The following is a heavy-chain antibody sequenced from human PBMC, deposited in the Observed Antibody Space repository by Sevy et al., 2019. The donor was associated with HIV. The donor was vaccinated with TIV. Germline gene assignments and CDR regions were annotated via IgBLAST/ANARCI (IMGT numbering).Heavy chain of an antibody. D-gene: IGHD3-22*01. J-gene: IGHJ4*02. CDR3: ARSYYDSSGYLDPLLYFDY. CDR2: IYSGGST. Sequence: GGSLRLSCAASGFTVSSNYMSWVRQAPGKGLEWVSVIYSGGSTYYADSVKGRFTISRDNSKNTLYLHMSSLRAKDTAVYYCARSYYDSSGYLDPLLYFDYWGQGTLVTVSS. CDR1: GFTVSSNY. V-gene: IGHV3-53*01.